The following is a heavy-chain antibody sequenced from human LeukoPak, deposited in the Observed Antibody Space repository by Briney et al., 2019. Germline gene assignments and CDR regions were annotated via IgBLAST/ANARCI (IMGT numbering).Heavy chain of an antibody. CDR2: FCSGGNI. D-gene: IGHD1-1*01. J-gene: IGHJ4*02. Sequence: SETLSLTCTVSGGSVSSSYYWGWIRQPPGKGLEWIGSFCSGGNICSNPSLESRVTISVDSSRSHFFLQLTSATAADTAVYFCARDGPWKSDYWGQGTLVTVSS. CDR1: GGSVSSSYY. V-gene: IGHV4-39*02. CDR3: ARDGPWKSDY.